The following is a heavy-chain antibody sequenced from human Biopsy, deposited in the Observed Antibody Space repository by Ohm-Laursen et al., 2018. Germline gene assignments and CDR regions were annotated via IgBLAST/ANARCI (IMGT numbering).Heavy chain of an antibody. J-gene: IGHJ5*01. V-gene: IGHV1-69*10. CDR3: ARTFGESFYGLSCDP. Sequence: VKISCKVSGATFSSIGITWVRQVPGQGLEWMGRISPISDTAHYAQKFQGRVTISADKSTGTAFMELSSLRSEDTAVYYCARTFGESFYGLSCDPWGQGSLVTVSS. CDR2: ISPISDTA. D-gene: IGHD2/OR15-2a*01. CDR1: GATFSSIG.